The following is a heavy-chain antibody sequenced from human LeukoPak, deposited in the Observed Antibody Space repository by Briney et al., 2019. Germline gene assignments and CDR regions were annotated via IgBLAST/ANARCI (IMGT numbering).Heavy chain of an antibody. CDR3: ARRAAGYGYYFDY. D-gene: IGHD5-12*01. J-gene: IGHJ4*02. CDR2: IYYSGST. V-gene: IGHV4-39*01. Sequence: SETLSLTCTVSGGSFSSSDYYWGWIRQPPGKGLEWIGSIYYSGSTYYNPSLKSRVTISVDTSKNQFSLKLSSVTAADTAVYYCARRAAGYGYYFDYWGQGTLVTVSS. CDR1: GGSFSSSDYY.